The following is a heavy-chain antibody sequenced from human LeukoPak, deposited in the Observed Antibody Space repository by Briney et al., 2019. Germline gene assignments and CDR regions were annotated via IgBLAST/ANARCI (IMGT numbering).Heavy chain of an antibody. J-gene: IGHJ3*02. D-gene: IGHD3-22*01. Sequence: GESLKISCKGSGYSFTSYWISWVRQMPGKGLEWMGRIDPSDSYTNYSPSFQGHVTISADKSISTAYLQMNSLRAEDTAVYYCAKAFGPDYYDSSGYVYAFDIWGQGTMVTVSS. CDR3: AKAFGPDYYDSSGYVYAFDI. CDR2: IDPSDSYT. CDR1: GYSFTSYW. V-gene: IGHV5-10-1*01.